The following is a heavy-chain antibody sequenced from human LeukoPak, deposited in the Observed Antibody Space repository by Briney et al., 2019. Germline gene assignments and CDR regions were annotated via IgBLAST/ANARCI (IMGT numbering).Heavy chain of an antibody. J-gene: IGHJ4*02. D-gene: IGHD6-13*01. CDR1: GFTFSTYN. V-gene: IGHV3-21*01. Sequence: GGSLRLSCAASGFTFSTYNMNWVRQAPGKGLEGVSSISSSSTYIYYADSVKGRFTISRDNAKNSLYLQMNSLRAEDTAVYYCAREPELGIAAAYDYWGQGTLVTVSS. CDR2: ISSSSTYI. CDR3: AREPELGIAAAYDY.